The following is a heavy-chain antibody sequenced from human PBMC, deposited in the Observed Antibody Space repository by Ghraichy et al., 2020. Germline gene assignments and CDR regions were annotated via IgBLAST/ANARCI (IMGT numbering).Heavy chain of an antibody. J-gene: IGHJ4*02. Sequence: GGSLRLSCAASGFNFTASRMNWVRQAPGKGLEWVAGIKQDGSEKYHVDSVKGRFTISRDNAKNSLYLQMNSLRVEDTAVYYCARDRAYKSFDYWGQGILVTVSS. CDR1: GFNFTASR. CDR2: IKQDGSEK. V-gene: IGHV3-7*03. D-gene: IGHD5-24*01. CDR3: ARDRAYKSFDY.